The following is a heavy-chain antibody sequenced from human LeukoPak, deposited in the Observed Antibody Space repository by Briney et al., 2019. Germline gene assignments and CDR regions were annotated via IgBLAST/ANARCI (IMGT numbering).Heavy chain of an antibody. CDR3: ARYLAAGYFDL. CDR1: GGSMSSYY. D-gene: IGHD6-25*01. J-gene: IGHJ2*01. Sequence: SETLSLTCTVSGGSMSSYYWSWIRQPPGKGLEWIGYVYFSGSTNYNPSLRSRVTISVDTSKNHFSLKLTSVTAADTAVYYCARYLAAGYFDLWGRGTLVTVSS. CDR2: VYFSGST. V-gene: IGHV4-59*08.